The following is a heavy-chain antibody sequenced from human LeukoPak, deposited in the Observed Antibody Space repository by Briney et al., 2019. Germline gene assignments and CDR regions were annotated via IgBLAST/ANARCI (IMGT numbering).Heavy chain of an antibody. Sequence: ASVKVSCKASGYTFTSYAMNWVRQAPGQGLEWMGWMNPNSGNTGYAQRFQGRVTITRNTSINTAYMELSSLRFEDTAVYYCARGLGIFHTFDIWGQGTMVTVSS. CDR3: ARGLGIFHTFDI. CDR1: GYTFTSYA. J-gene: IGHJ3*02. CDR2: MNPNSGNT. D-gene: IGHD3-16*01. V-gene: IGHV1-8*03.